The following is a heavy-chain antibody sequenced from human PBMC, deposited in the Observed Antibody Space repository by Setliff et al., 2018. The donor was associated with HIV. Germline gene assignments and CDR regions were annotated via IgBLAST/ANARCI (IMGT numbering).Heavy chain of an antibody. CDR2: ISGSGVST. D-gene: IGHD6-6*01. V-gene: IGHV3-23*01. J-gene: IGHJ6*03. CDR3: AKQYSMYYYYYMDV. Sequence: PGGSLRLSCAASGFTFSSYAMSWVRQAPGKGLEWVSGISGSGVSTYYADSVKGRFTISRDNSKNTLYLQMNSLRAEDTAVYYCAKQYSMYYYYYMDVWGKGTTVTVSS. CDR1: GFTFSSYA.